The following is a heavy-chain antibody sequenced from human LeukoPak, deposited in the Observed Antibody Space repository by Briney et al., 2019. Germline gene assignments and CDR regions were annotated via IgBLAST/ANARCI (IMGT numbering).Heavy chain of an antibody. CDR1: GYSFTSYW. J-gene: IGHJ6*02. D-gene: IGHD3-10*01. V-gene: IGHV5-51*01. CDR2: IYPGDSDT. CDR3: ARVSDYYGSGSTTPPYYYYGMDV. Sequence: GESLKISCKGSGYSFTSYWIGWVRQMPGKGLEWMGIIYPGDSDTRYSPSFQGQVTISADKSISTAYLQWSSLKASDTAMYYCARVSDYYGSGSTTPPYYYYGMDVWGQGTTVTVSS.